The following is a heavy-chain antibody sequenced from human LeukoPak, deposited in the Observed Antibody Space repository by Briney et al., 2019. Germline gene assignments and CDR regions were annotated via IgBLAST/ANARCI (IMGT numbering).Heavy chain of an antibody. V-gene: IGHV7-4-1*02. J-gene: IGHJ4*02. D-gene: IGHD1-26*01. CDR2: INTNTGNP. CDR3: ARGSGSYLQDRDYYFDY. CDR1: GYTFTSYG. Sequence: ASVKVSCKASGYTFTSYGISWVRQAPGQGLEWMGWINTNTGNPTYAQGFTGRFVFSLDTSVSTAYLQISSLKAEDTAVYYCARGSGSYLQDRDYYFDYWGQGTLVTVSS.